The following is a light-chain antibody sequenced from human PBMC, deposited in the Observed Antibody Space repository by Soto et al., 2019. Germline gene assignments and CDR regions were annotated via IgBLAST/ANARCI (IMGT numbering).Light chain of an antibody. CDR1: SSNIGSNG. Sequence: QSVLTQPPSASGTPGQRVTISCSGSSSNIGSNGVNWYQQFPGTAPKLLIYSNNQRPSGVPGRLSGSKSGTSASLAISGLQSEDEADYYCAVWDDSLNGPVFGGGTTLTVL. CDR2: SNN. V-gene: IGLV1-44*01. CDR3: AVWDDSLNGPV. J-gene: IGLJ2*01.